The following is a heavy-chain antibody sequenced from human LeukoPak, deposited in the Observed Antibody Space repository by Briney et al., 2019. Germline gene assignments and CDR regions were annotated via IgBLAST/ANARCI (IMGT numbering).Heavy chain of an antibody. V-gene: IGHV5-51*01. CDR3: ARHQVAAGWDFDY. CDR2: IYPGDSDT. CDR1: GYSFTSYW. J-gene: IGHJ4*02. Sequence: GESLKIFCKGSGYSFTSYWIGWVRQMPGKGLEWMGIIYPGDSDTRYSPSFQGQVTISADKSISTAYLQWSSLKASDTAMYYCARHQVAAGWDFDYWGQGTLVTVSS. D-gene: IGHD6-13*01.